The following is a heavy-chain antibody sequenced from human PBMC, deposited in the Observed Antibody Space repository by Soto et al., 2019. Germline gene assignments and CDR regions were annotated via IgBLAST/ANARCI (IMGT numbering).Heavy chain of an antibody. D-gene: IGHD6-19*01. J-gene: IGHJ6*02. V-gene: IGHV3-30-3*01. CDR2: ISYDGSNK. CDR3: ARDRSSRYALLSSPRVYYGMDV. Sequence: PLGSLRLSCAASGFTFSSYAMHWVRQAPGKGLEWVAVISYDGSNKYYAYSVKGLLTISRDNRKNTLYLQMNSLRAEDTAVYYCARDRSSRYALLSSPRVYYGMDVWGQGTTVTVSS. CDR1: GFTFSSYA.